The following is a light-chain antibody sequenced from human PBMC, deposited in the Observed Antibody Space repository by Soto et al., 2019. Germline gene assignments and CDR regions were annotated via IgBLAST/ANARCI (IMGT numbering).Light chain of an antibody. CDR2: KAS. CDR1: QSFSSW. CDR3: QQYYSSSPYT. Sequence: DIQMTQSPSTLSASVGDRVTITCRASQSFSSWLAWYQQKPGKAPKLLIYKASSLESGVPSRFRGSGSVTEFTLTISSLQPDDFATYYCQQYYSSSPYTFGQGTKLEIK. J-gene: IGKJ2*01. V-gene: IGKV1-5*03.